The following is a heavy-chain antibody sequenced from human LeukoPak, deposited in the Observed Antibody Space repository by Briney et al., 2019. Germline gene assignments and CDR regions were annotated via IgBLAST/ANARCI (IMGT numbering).Heavy chain of an antibody. J-gene: IGHJ4*02. Sequence: SETLSLTCSVSGGSIRSYYWSWIRQPPGKGLEWIGEINHSGSTNYNPSLKSRVTISVDTSKNQFSLKLSSVTAADAAVYYCARRPRTIVVVIRAHYFDYWGQGTLVTVSS. CDR3: ARRPRTIVVVIRAHYFDY. D-gene: IGHD3-22*01. CDR2: INHSGST. V-gene: IGHV4-34*01. CDR1: GGSIRSYY.